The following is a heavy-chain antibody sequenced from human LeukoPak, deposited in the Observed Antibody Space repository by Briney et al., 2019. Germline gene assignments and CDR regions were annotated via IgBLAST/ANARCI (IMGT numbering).Heavy chain of an antibody. CDR2: ISGFGGST. CDR1: GFIFQNYA. J-gene: IGHJ4*02. D-gene: IGHD6-19*01. V-gene: IGHV3-23*01. Sequence: GGSLRLSCAASGFIFQNYAMNWVRQAPGKGLEWVSGISGFGGSTYYAASVKGRFAISRDNSGNALFLQLTNLRVEDSAVYFCARRGGGSWSSFDFWGQGTLVGVSS. CDR3: ARRGGGSWSSFDF.